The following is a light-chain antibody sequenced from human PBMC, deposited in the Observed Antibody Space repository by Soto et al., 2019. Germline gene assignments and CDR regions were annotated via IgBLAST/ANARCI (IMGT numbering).Light chain of an antibody. J-gene: IGKJ1*01. CDR1: QSVSSSY. CDR2: GAS. Sequence: EIVLTQSPGTLSLSPGERATLSCRARQSVSSSYLAWYQQKPGQAPRLLIYGASSRATGIPDRFSGSGSGTDFTLTISRLEPEDFAVYYCQQYGSSPLVTFGQGTKVEIK. V-gene: IGKV3-20*01. CDR3: QQYGSSPLVT.